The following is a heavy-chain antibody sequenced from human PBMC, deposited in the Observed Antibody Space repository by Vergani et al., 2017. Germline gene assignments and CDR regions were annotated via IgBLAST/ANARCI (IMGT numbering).Heavy chain of an antibody. CDR1: GFTVSSNY. CDR2: IGTAGDT. Sequence: VQLVESGGGLIQPGGSLRLSCAASGFTVSSNYMSWVRQAPGKGLEWVSVIGTAGDTYYPGSVKGRFTISRENAKNSLYLQMNSLRAGDTAVYYCARDRGRRYFDYWGQGTLVTVSS. V-gene: IGHV3-13*01. CDR3: ARDRGRRYFDY. J-gene: IGHJ4*02.